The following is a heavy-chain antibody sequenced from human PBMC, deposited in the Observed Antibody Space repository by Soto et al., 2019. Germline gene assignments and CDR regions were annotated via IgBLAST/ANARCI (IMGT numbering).Heavy chain of an antibody. Sequence: EVQLVESGGGLVQPGGSLRLSCAASGFTFSRYWMSWVRQAPGKGLEWVANIKYDGSDKNYVDSVKGRFTISRGNAKNSLYLQMDSLRAEDTAMYYCARQNCGGDCQLDYWGQGTLVTVSS. CDR1: GFTFSRYW. V-gene: IGHV3-7*01. CDR2: IKYDGSDK. D-gene: IGHD2-21*02. J-gene: IGHJ4*02. CDR3: ARQNCGGDCQLDY.